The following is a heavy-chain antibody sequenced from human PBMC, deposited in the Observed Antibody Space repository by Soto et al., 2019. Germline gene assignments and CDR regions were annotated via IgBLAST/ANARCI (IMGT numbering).Heavy chain of an antibody. CDR3: ARDLSRWTTVTTSDY. V-gene: IGHV1-18*01. CDR1: GYTFTSYG. D-gene: IGHD4-17*01. CDR2: ISAYNGNT. Sequence: ASVKVSCKASGYTFTSYGISWVRQAPGQGLEWMGWISAYNGNTNYAQKLQGRVTMTTDTSTSTAYMELRSLRSDDTAVYYCARDLSRWTTVTTSDYWGQGTLVTVYS. J-gene: IGHJ4*02.